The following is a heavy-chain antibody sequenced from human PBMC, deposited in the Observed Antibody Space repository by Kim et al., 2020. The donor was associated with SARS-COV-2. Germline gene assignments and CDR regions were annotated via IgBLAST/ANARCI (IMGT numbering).Heavy chain of an antibody. D-gene: IGHD6-13*01. Sequence: ASVKVSCKASGYTFISYGINWVRQAPGQGLEWMGWINTITGNPTNAQGLTGRFVFSLDTSVSTAYLQVNSLKAEDTAVYYCARLSAAGAGMDWFGPWGQGTLVTVSS. V-gene: IGHV7-4-1*02. J-gene: IGHJ5*02. CDR2: INTITGNP. CDR3: ARLSAAGAGMDWFGP. CDR1: GYTFISYG.